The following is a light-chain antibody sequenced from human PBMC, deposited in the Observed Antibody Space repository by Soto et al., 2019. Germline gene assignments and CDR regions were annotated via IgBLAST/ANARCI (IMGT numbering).Light chain of an antibody. V-gene: IGKV1-39*01. CDR1: QSISSY. J-gene: IGKJ5*01. Sequence: DIQMTQSPSSLSASVGDRVTITCRASQSISSYLNWYQQKPGKAPKLLIYAASSLQGGVPSRFSGSGSGTDFTLNISSLQPEDFATYYCQQSYSTPITFGQGTRLEIK. CDR2: AAS. CDR3: QQSYSTPIT.